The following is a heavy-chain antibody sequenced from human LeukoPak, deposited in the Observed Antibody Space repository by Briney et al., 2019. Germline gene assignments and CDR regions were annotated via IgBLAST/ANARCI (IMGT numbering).Heavy chain of an antibody. Sequence: GGSLRLSCAASGFTFTSCAMAWFRQAPGKGLQWVSAINGVGGSTFYAGSVKGRFTISRDNSKNMPYLQMNSLRAEDTAVYYCAKGRVGATDFDYWGQGTLVTVSS. CDR3: AKGRVGATDFDY. D-gene: IGHD1-26*01. CDR2: INGVGGST. CDR1: GFTFTSCA. V-gene: IGHV3-23*01. J-gene: IGHJ4*02.